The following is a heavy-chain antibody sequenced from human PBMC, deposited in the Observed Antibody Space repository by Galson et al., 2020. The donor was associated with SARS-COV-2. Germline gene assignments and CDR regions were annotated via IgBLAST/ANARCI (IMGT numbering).Heavy chain of an antibody. CDR2: ISGYNGNT. CDR3: ARDLDIVLVPLAMRHNWFDP. V-gene: IGHV1-18*04. CDR1: GYTFTNYG. D-gene: IGHD2-2*03. J-gene: IGHJ5*02. Sequence: ASVKVSCKASGYTFTNYGFSWVRQAPGQGLEWMGWISGYNGNTNYAQKFQGRVSMTTDTSTSTAFMELRSLKSDDTAVYYCARDLDIVLVPLAMRHNWFDPWGQGTLVTVSS.